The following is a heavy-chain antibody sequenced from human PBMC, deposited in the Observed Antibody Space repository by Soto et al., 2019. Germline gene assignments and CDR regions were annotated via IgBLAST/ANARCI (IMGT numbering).Heavy chain of an antibody. CDR3: ARLAYSHYST. D-gene: IGHD5-12*01. Sequence: SETLSLTCTVSGGSIKVGGYYWGWIRQPPGKVLEWVATIYYSGTTYYNPSLKSRLTIXXXXSXNXFXLXXXSVTAADTAVYYCARLAYSHYSTWGQGTLVTVSS. J-gene: IGHJ4*02. V-gene: IGHV4-39*01. CDR2: IYYSGTT. CDR1: GGSIKVGGYY.